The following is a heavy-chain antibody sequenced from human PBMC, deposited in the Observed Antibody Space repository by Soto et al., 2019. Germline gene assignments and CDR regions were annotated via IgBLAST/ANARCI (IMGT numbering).Heavy chain of an antibody. V-gene: IGHV4-59*01. CDR3: ARDGYDGSGSPYPAY. CDR1: GGSMSEYF. CDR2: IYYLGST. J-gene: IGHJ4*02. D-gene: IGHD3-10*01. Sequence: SETLSLTCSVSGGSMSEYFWSWIRQSPGEGLEWIGYIYYLGSTDYNPSLKSRVTISVDTSKRQFSLRLTSVTAADTAVYYCARDGYDGSGSPYPAYWGPGTQVTVSS.